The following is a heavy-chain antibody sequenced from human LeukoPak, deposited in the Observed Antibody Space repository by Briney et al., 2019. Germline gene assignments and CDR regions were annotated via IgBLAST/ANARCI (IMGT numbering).Heavy chain of an antibody. J-gene: IGHJ4*02. Sequence: GGSLRLSCAASGFSFDDYAMHWVRQVPGKGLEWVSVISGDSGTTFSADSVKGRFTISRDNAKNSLYLQMNSLRAEDTALYYCAKDYEAADPSYYFDYWGQGTLVTVSS. CDR2: ISGDSGTT. V-gene: IGHV3-43*02. CDR1: GFSFDDYA. D-gene: IGHD6-13*01. CDR3: AKDYEAADPSYYFDY.